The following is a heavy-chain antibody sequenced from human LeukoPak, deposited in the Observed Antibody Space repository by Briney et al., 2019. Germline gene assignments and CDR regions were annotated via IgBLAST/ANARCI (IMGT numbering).Heavy chain of an antibody. CDR3: ARGGEKQQLLYYFQH. J-gene: IGHJ1*01. D-gene: IGHD2-2*02. CDR2: IYYSGST. V-gene: IGHV4-59*01. Sequence: SETLSLTCTVSGGSISRYYWSWIRQPPGKGLEWIGYIYYSGSTSYNPSLKSRVTISVDTSKNQFSLKLSSVTAADTAVYYCARGGEKQQLLYYFQHWGQGTLVTVSS. CDR1: GGSISRYY.